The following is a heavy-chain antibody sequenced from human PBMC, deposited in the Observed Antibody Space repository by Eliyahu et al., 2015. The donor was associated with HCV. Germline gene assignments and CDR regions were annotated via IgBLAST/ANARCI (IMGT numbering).Heavy chain of an antibody. CDR3: ARGGAAPYSSYWWLDY. Sequence: QIQLVQSGAEVKKPGASVKVSCKTSDYTFTHFGITWVRQAPGQGLEWMGWVSTYNGNTNFAQKFQGRVTMTTDTSTTTAYMELKSLRSDDTAVYYCARGGAAPYSSYWWLDYWGQGTLVTVSS. CDR2: VSTYNGNT. J-gene: IGHJ4*02. D-gene: IGHD2-8*02. V-gene: IGHV1-18*01. CDR1: DYTFTHFG.